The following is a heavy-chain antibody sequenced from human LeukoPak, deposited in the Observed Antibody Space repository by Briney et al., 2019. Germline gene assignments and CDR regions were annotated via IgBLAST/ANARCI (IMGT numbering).Heavy chain of an antibody. CDR1: GYTFTGYY. J-gene: IGHJ4*02. Sequence: ASVKVSCKAFGYTFTGYYMHWVRQAPGQGLEWMGWINPNSGGTNYALKFQGRVTMTRDTSISTAYMELSRLRSDDTAVYYCARDRGIYDSSGYYFDYWGQGTLVTVSS. V-gene: IGHV1-2*02. CDR3: ARDRGIYDSSGYYFDY. CDR2: INPNSGGT. D-gene: IGHD3-22*01.